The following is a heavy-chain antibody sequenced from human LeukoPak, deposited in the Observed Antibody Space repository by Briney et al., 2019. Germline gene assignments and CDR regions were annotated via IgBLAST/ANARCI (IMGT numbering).Heavy chain of an antibody. J-gene: IGHJ4*02. CDR2: ISYDGSNK. V-gene: IGHV3-30*04. D-gene: IGHD5-18*01. CDR3: ARDPYSYGYVNY. CDR1: GFTFSIYA. Sequence: PGRSLRLSCAASGFTFSIYAMHWVRQAPGKGLEWVAVISYDGSNKYYADSVKGRFTISRDNSKNTLYLQMNSLRAEDTAVYYCARDPYSYGYVNYWGQGTLVTVSS.